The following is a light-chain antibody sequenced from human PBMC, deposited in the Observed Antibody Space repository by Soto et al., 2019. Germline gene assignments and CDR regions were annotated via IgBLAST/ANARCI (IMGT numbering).Light chain of an antibody. CDR1: TSNIGSNYD. Sequence: QLVLTQPPSVSGAPGQRVTISCTGSTSNIGSNYDVHWYQHLPGTAPKLIIYGNNNRPSGVPDRFSGSESGTSASLAITGLQADDEADYYCQSYDFSLRGVVFGGGTKLTVL. CDR3: QSYDFSLRGVV. CDR2: GNN. J-gene: IGLJ2*01. V-gene: IGLV1-40*01.